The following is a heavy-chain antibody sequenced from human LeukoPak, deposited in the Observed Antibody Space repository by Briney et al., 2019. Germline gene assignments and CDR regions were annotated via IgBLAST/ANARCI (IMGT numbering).Heavy chain of an antibody. V-gene: IGHV3-33*01. J-gene: IGHJ4*02. CDR3: VRADFRSHSSSGGFDY. Sequence: GGSLRLSCAASGFTFSSYGMHWVRQAPGKGLEWVAVIWYDGSNKYYADSVKGRFTISRDNSKNTLYLQMNSLRAEDTAVYYCVRADFRSHSSSGGFDYWGQGTLVTVSS. CDR1: GFTFSSYG. CDR2: IWYDGSNK. D-gene: IGHD6-6*01.